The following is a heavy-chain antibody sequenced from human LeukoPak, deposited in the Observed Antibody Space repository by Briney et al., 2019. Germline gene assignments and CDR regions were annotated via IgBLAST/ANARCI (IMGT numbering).Heavy chain of an antibody. CDR3: AKATGDLTGTELNYFDY. CDR2: INTNTGNP. D-gene: IGHD1-20*01. CDR1: GYTFTSYA. V-gene: IGHV7-4-1*02. Sequence: ASVKVSCKASGYTFTSYAMNWVRQAPGQGLEWMGWINTNTGNPTYAQGFTGRFVFSLDTSVSTAYLQISSLKAEDTAVYYCAKATGDLTGTELNYFDYWGQGTLVTVSS. J-gene: IGHJ4*02.